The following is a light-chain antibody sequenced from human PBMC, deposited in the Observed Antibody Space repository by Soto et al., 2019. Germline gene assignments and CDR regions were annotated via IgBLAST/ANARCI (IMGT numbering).Light chain of an antibody. J-gene: IGLJ1*01. Sequence: QSVLTQPASVSGSPGQSITISCTGTSSDVGGYNYVSWYQQHPGKAPKVIIFEVRKRPSGVSNRFSGSKSGDTASLTISGLQAEDEADYYCSSYRSSTTFVFGTGTQLTVL. CDR1: SSDVGGYNY. CDR2: EVR. V-gene: IGLV2-14*01. CDR3: SSYRSSTTFV.